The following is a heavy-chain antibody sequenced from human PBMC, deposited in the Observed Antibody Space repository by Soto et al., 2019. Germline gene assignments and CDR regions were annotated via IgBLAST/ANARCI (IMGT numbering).Heavy chain of an antibody. D-gene: IGHD6-13*01. CDR3: ARCPSGYSSSCDYFDY. CDR1: GGSISSYF. V-gene: IGHV4-4*07. Sequence: PPETLPHTYTVSGGSISSYFWSWIRQPAGKGLELIGRIYASGSTNYNPSLKSRVTMSVDTSKHQFSLKLSSVTAADTAVYDCARCPSGYSSSCDYFDYWGQGALVTIS. CDR2: IYASGST. J-gene: IGHJ4*02.